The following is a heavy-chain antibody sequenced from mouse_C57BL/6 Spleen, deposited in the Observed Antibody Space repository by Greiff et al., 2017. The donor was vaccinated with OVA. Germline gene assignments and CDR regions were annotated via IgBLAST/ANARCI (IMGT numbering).Heavy chain of an antibody. V-gene: IGHV1-80*01. D-gene: IGHD1-1*01. J-gene: IGHJ3*01. CDR3: TSLVGSSPAWFAY. CDR2: IYPGDGDT. CDR1: GYAFSSYW. Sequence: QVQLQQSGAELVKPGASVKISCKASGYAFSSYWMNWVKQRPGKGLEWIGQIYPGDGDTNYNGKFKGKATLTADKSSSTAYMQLSSLTSEDSAVYFCTSLVGSSPAWFAYWGQGTLVTVSA.